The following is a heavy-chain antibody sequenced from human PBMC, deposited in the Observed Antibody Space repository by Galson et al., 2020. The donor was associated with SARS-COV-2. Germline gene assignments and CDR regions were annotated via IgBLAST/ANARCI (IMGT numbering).Heavy chain of an antibody. D-gene: IGHD2-15*01. J-gene: IGHJ5*02. Sequence: TSEPLSLTCAVSGGSVINTNWWTWVRQSPGKRLEWIGEIHHSGNTNYNPSLNSPVTISVDTSKNQFSLKLIAVTAADTAVYFCARLGDCSGGTCYSRGKNGCDPWGQGTRVTVCS. CDR1: GGSVINTNW. CDR2: IHHSGNT. CDR3: ARLGDCSGGTCYSRGKNGCDP. V-gene: IGHV4-4*02.